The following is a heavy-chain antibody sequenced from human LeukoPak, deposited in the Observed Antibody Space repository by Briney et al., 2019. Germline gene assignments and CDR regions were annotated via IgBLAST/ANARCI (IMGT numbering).Heavy chain of an antibody. CDR2: IYYSGST. CDR3: ARDGDSGYDY. V-gene: IGHV4-59*01. D-gene: IGHD5-12*01. Sequence: SETLSLTCTVSGGSISSYYWSWIRQPPGKGLEWIGYIYYSGSTDYNPSLKSRVTISVDTSKNQFSLKLSSVTAADTAVYYCARDGDSGYDYWGQGTLVTVSS. CDR1: GGSISSYY. J-gene: IGHJ4*02.